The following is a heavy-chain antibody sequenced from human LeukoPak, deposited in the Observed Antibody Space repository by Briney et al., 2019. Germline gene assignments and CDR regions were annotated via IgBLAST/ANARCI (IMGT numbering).Heavy chain of an antibody. D-gene: IGHD3-10*01. CDR3: ARDSWFGVVVDI. J-gene: IGHJ3*02. Sequence: SQTLSLTCTVSGGSISSGTYYWSWIRQPAGKGLEWIGRVYATGSTNYNPSLKSRVTISVDTSKNQFSLKLSSVTAADTAVYYCARDSWFGVVVDIWGQGTMVTVSS. CDR1: GGSISSGTYY. CDR2: VYATGST. V-gene: IGHV4-61*02.